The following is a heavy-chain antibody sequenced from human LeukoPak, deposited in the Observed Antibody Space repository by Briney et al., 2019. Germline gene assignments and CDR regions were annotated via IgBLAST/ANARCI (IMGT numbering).Heavy chain of an antibody. CDR1: GFTFSSSD. CDR3: VTGAEGWAY. Sequence: GGSLRLSCAASGFTFSSSDMHWVRQATGKGLEWVSGIGSAGAMSYAGSVRGRFTISRENAKNSLYLQMNSLRVEDTAMYYCVTGAEGWAYWGQGALVTVSS. D-gene: IGHD1-26*01. J-gene: IGHJ4*02. CDR2: IGSAGAM. V-gene: IGHV3-13*01.